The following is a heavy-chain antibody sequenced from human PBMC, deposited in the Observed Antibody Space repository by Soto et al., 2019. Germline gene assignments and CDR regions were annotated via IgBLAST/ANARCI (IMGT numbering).Heavy chain of an antibody. CDR3: ARAWGRVFDY. J-gene: IGHJ4*02. CDR2: IYYSGST. Sequence: QVQLQESGPGLVKPSETLSLTCTVSGGSISSYYWSWIRQPPGKGLEWIGYIYYSGSTNYNPSLTSRVPISVDTSKIQFSLKLSSVTAADTAVYYCARAWGRVFDYWGQGTLVTVSS. D-gene: IGHD3-16*01. CDR1: GGSISSYY. V-gene: IGHV4-59*01.